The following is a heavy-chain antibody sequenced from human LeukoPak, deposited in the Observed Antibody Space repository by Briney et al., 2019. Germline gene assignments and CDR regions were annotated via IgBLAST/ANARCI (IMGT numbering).Heavy chain of an antibody. D-gene: IGHD1-14*01. J-gene: IGHJ4*02. CDR1: GDSVFSNSAA. CDR2: TYYRSKWYN. Sequence: SQTLSLTCAISGDSVFSNSAAWNWIRQSPSRGLQWLGRTYYRSKWYNDYAVSVKIRITINPDTSKNQFSLHLNSVPLEDTAVYYCARDLTGGRLFDYWGQGTLVTVSS. V-gene: IGHV6-1*01. CDR3: ARDLTGGRLFDY.